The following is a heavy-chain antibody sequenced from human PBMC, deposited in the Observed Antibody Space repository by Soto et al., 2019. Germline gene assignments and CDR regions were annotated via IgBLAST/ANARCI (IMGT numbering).Heavy chain of an antibody. CDR3: AHRRDMNGNWDQGYLDN. V-gene: IGHV2-5*02. Sequence: QITLKESGPTRVKPTQTLMLTCSFSGFSLTSRPVGVAWIRQPPGKALEWLAVIYWDDDKRYSPSLKSRLTIAKDTSKNQVVLTMAYMDPVDTATYFCAHRRDMNGNWDQGYLDNWGQGILVTVSS. D-gene: IGHD1-1*01. CDR2: IYWDDDK. J-gene: IGHJ4*02. CDR1: GFSLTSRPVG.